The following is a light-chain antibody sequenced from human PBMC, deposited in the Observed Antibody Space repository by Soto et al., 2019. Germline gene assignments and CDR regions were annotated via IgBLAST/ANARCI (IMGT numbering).Light chain of an antibody. CDR1: QSVGGN. Sequence: EIVMTQSPATLSVSPGEIATLSCRASQSVGGNLAWYQQKPGQAPRLLIYGVSSRATGIPDRFSGSGSETDFTLTINRLEPEDFAVYYCQQYGSVPLTFGGGTKVDIK. J-gene: IGKJ4*01. CDR3: QQYGSVPLT. V-gene: IGKV3-20*01. CDR2: GVS.